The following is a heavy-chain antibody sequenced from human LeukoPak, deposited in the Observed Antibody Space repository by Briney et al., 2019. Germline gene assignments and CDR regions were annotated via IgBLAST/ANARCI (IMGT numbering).Heavy chain of an antibody. V-gene: IGHV1-69*13. D-gene: IGHD6-19*01. CDR1: GGTLTSYA. CDR3: ARYHVDSSGWDYNWFDP. Sequence: SVKVSCKPSGGTLTSYAISWVRQAPGQGLEWMGGIIPVFGTTNYAQKFQGRVTITADESTSKAYMELSNVRSEAKAVYYCARYHVDSSGWDYNWFDPWGEGTLVTVSP. CDR2: IIPVFGTT. J-gene: IGHJ5*02.